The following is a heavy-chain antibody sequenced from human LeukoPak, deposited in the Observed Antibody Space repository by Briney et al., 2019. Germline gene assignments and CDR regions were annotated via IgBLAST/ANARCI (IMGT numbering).Heavy chain of an antibody. CDR1: GFTVSSNY. CDR2: ISGSGGST. D-gene: IGHD6-19*01. Sequence: PGGSLRLSCAASGFTVSSNYMSWVRQAPGKGLEWVSAISGSGGSTYYADSVKGRFTISRDNSKNTLYLQMNSLRAEDTAVYYCAKSSSGWYTIDYWGQGTLVTVSS. CDR3: AKSSSGWYTIDY. V-gene: IGHV3-23*01. J-gene: IGHJ4*02.